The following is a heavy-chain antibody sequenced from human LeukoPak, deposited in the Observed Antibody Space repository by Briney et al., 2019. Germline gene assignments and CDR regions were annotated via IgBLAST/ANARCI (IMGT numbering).Heavy chain of an antibody. CDR2: IISGGST. D-gene: IGHD5-18*01. J-gene: IGHJ4*02. V-gene: IGHV3-23*01. CDR1: GFIFSSYA. Sequence: GGSLRLSCAASGFIFSSYAMSWVRQAPGKGLEWVSTIISGGSTYNADSVKGRFTISRDNSKNTLYLQMNSLRAEDTAVYYCAKRPLTVDTTMAIFDYWGQGTLVTVSS. CDR3: AKRPLTVDTTMAIFDY.